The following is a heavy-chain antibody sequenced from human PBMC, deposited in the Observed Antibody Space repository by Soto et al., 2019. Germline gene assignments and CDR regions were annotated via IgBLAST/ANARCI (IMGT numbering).Heavy chain of an antibody. CDR3: ARDPDGSGSYKGYYYYYMDV. CDR1: GFTFSSYG. Sequence: GGSLRLSCAASGFTFSSYGMHWVRQAPGKGLEWVAVIWYDGSNKYYADSVKGRFTISRDNSKNTLYLQMNSLRAEDTAVYYCARDPDGSGSYKGYYYYYMDVWGKGTTVTVSS. J-gene: IGHJ6*03. V-gene: IGHV3-33*01. D-gene: IGHD3-10*01. CDR2: IWYDGSNK.